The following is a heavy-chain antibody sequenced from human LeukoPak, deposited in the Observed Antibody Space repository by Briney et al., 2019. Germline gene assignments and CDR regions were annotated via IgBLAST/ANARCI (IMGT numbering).Heavy chain of an antibody. CDR2: INPNSGGT. CDR3: ATSGYDFVY. V-gene: IGHV1-18*01. D-gene: IGHD5-12*01. CDR1: GYTFTSYG. Sequence: ASVKVSCKASGYTFTSYGISWVRQAPGQGLEWMGRINPNSGGTNYAQKFQGRVTMTTDTSTSTVYMELRSLRSDDTAVYYCATSGYDFVYWGQGTLVTVSS. J-gene: IGHJ4*02.